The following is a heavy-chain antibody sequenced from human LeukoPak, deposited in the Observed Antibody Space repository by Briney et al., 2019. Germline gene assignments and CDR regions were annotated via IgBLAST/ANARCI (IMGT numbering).Heavy chain of an antibody. V-gene: IGHV3-30*04. CDR3: AKPAQGAYYGSGSYYHAALSEYFQD. D-gene: IGHD3-10*01. CDR1: GFMFSSYA. Sequence: GGSLRLSCAASGFMFSSYAMHWVRQAPGKGLEWVAVISYDGSNKYYADSVKGRFTISRDNSKNTLYLQMNSLRAEDTAVYYCAKPAQGAYYGSGSYYHAALSEYFQDWGQGTLVIVSS. J-gene: IGHJ1*01. CDR2: ISYDGSNK.